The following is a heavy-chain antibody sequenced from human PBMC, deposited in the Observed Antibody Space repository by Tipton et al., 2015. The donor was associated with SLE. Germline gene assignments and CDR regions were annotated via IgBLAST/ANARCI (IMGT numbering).Heavy chain of an antibody. CDR3: ARKDSYYGMDV. J-gene: IGHJ6*02. CDR1: GGSFSGYY. V-gene: IGHV4-59*01. Sequence: LRLSCAVYGGSFSGYYWSWIRQPPGKGLEWIGYIYYSGSTNYNPSLKSRVTISVDTSKNQFSLKLSSVTAADTAVYYCARKDSYYGMDVWGQGTTVTVSS. CDR2: IYYSGST.